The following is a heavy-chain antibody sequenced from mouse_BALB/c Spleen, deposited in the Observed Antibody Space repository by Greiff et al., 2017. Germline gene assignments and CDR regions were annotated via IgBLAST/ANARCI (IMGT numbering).Heavy chain of an antibody. Sequence: EVQLQQSGAELVKPGASVKLSCTASGFNIKDTYMHWVKQRPEQGLEWIGRIDPANGNTKYAPKFQGKATITADTSSNTAYLQLSSLTSEDTAVYYCASEVIYDGLPFDYWGQGTTLTVSS. D-gene: IGHD2-3*01. CDR2: IDPANGNT. J-gene: IGHJ2*01. CDR3: ASEVIYDGLPFDY. V-gene: IGHV14-3*02. CDR1: GFNIKDTY.